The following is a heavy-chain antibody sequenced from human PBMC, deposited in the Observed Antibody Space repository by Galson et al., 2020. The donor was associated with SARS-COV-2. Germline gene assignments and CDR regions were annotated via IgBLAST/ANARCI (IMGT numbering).Heavy chain of an antibody. J-gene: IGHJ3*02. Sequence: KIGESLKISCKGSGYSFTSYWIGWVRQMPGKGLEWMGIIYPGDSDTRYSPSFQGQVTISADKSISTAYLQWSSLKASDTAMYYCARRLFPAAIEVNAFDIWGQGTMVTVSS. D-gene: IGHD2-2*02. CDR1: GYSFTSYW. V-gene: IGHV5-51*01. CDR2: IYPGDSDT. CDR3: ARRLFPAAIEVNAFDI.